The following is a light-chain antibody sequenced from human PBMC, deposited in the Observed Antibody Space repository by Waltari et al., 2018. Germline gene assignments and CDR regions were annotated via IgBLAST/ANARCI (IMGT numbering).Light chain of an antibody. CDR1: QSVLYSSNNKNN. J-gene: IGKJ4*01. CDR3: QQYYTTPLT. CDR2: WAS. Sequence: DIVMTQSPASLAVSLVERATINCKSSQSVLYSSNNKNNLAWYQQKPGQPPKLFIYWASTRESGVPDRFSGSGSGTDFTLTISSLQAEDVAVYYCQQYYTTPLTFGGGTKVEIK. V-gene: IGKV4-1*01.